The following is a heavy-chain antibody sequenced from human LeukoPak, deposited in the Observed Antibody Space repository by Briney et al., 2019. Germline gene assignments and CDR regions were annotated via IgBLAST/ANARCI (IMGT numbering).Heavy chain of an antibody. V-gene: IGHV3-7*01. CDR3: ARDLPRDIVVVPAAFRTNMDV. Sequence: PGGPLRLSCAASGFTVSSNHMSWVRQAPGKGLEWVANIKQDGSEKYYVDSVKGRFTISRDNAKNSLYLQMNSLRAEDTAVYYCARDLPRDIVVVPAAFRTNMDVWGKGTTVTVSS. D-gene: IGHD2-2*01. J-gene: IGHJ6*03. CDR1: GFTVSSNH. CDR2: IKQDGSEK.